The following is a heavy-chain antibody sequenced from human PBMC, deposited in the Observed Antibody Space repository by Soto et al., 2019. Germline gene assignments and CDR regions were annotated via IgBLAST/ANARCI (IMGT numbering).Heavy chain of an antibody. D-gene: IGHD3-10*01. CDR3: AIDSGRYLLDP. CDR1: GGSISSYY. J-gene: IGHJ5*02. Sequence: SETLSLTCTVSGGSISSYYWSWIRQPPGKGLEWIGYIYYSGSTNYNPSLKSRVTISVDTSKNQFSLKLSSVTAADTAVYYCAIDSGRYLLDPWGQGTLVTVSS. V-gene: IGHV4-59*01. CDR2: IYYSGST.